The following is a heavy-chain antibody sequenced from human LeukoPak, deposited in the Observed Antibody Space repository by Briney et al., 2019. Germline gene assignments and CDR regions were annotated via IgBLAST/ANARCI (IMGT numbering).Heavy chain of an antibody. CDR2: SCGFKGNT. CDR1: GYIFMRYG. D-gene: IGHD2-15*01. CDR3: PRDDLVVVVAGGVPHAFDI. Sequence: ASVKVSCKASGYIFMRYGISWVRQARGQGREWMGWSCGFKGNTNYAQSLQGRVSMTTDTSTSTASMELRSLTSDDSAMYYCPRDDLVVVVAGGVPHAFDIWGQGTMVTVS. V-gene: IGHV1-18*01. J-gene: IGHJ3*02.